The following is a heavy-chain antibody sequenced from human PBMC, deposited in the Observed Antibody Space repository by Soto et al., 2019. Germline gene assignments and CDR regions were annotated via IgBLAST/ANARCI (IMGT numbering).Heavy chain of an antibody. CDR3: ARVLPSHRKESIRGVIDTKQVLKLYWFDP. Sequence: QVQLVQSGAEVKKPGSSVKVSCKASGGTFSSYAISWVRQAPGQGLEWRGGIIPIFGTANYAQKFQGRVTITADESTSTDYMELSSLRSEDTAVYYCARVLPSHRKESIRGVIDTKQVLKLYWFDPWGQGTLVTVSS. J-gene: IGHJ5*02. CDR2: IIPIFGTA. CDR1: GGTFSSYA. D-gene: IGHD3-10*01. V-gene: IGHV1-69*01.